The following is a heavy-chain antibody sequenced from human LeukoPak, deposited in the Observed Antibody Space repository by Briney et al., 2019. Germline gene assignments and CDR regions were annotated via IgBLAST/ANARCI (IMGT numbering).Heavy chain of an antibody. J-gene: IGHJ4*02. D-gene: IGHD4-17*01. CDR2: ISAYNGNT. Sequence: ASVKVSCKASGYTFTSYGISWVRQAPGQGLEWMGWISAYNGNTNYAQKLQGRVTMTTDTSTSTAYMELRSLRSDDTAVYYCARDREGYGDYGVADYWGQGTLVTVSS. CDR1: GYTFTSYG. CDR3: ARDREGYGDYGVADY. V-gene: IGHV1-18*01.